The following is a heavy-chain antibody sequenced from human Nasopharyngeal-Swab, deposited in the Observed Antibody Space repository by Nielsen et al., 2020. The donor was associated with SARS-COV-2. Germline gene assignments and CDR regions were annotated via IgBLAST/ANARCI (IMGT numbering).Heavy chain of an antibody. CDR3: ARVWGATCLN. D-gene: IGHD1-26*01. CDR2: IYYSGST. Sequence: WIRQPPGKGLERIGYIYYSGSTNYNPSLKSRVTISVDTSKNQFSLKLSSVTAAYSAVYYCARVWGATCLNWGQGTLVTVSS. J-gene: IGHJ4*02. V-gene: IGHV4-59*01.